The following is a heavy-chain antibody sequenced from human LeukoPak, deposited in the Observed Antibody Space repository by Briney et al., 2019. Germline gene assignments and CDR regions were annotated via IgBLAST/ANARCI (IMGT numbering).Heavy chain of an antibody. CDR3: ARDRQIAVAGTNWFDP. J-gene: IGHJ5*02. D-gene: IGHD6-19*01. V-gene: IGHV7-4-1*02. CDR1: GYTFTSYY. Sequence: ASVKVSCKASGYTFTSYYMHWVRQAPGQGLEWMGWINTNTGNPTYAQGFTGRFVFSLDTSVSTAYLQISSLKAEDTAVYYCARDRQIAVAGTNWFDPWGQGTLVTVSS. CDR2: INTNTGNP.